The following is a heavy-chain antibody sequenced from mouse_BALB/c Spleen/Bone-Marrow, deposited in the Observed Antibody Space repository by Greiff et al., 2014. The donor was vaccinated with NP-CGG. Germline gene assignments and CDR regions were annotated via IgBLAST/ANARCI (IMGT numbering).Heavy chain of an antibody. Sequence: QVQLQQSGAELVRPGVSVKISCKGSGYTFTDYAMHWVKQSHAKSLEWIGVISTYYGDATYNQNFKGKATMTVDKSSRTAYMELARLTSEDSAIYYCARPKYGNHRFDYAMDYWGQGTSVTVSS. CDR1: GYTFTDYA. CDR3: ARPKYGNHRFDYAMDY. V-gene: IGHV1S137*01. D-gene: IGHD2-1*01. J-gene: IGHJ4*01. CDR2: ISTYYGDA.